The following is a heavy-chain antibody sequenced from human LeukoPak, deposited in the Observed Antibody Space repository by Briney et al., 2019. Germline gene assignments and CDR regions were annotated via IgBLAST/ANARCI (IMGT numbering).Heavy chain of an antibody. D-gene: IGHD6-19*01. CDR2: INPSGGSP. J-gene: IGHJ4*02. V-gene: IGHV1-46*01. CDR3: ARAGAYSSGVFAY. Sequence: PGGSLRLSCAASGFTFSSYAMHWVRQAPGQGLEWMGLINPSGGSPSYAQRFQGRITMTRDTSTSTVYMEVSSLRSEDSAVYYCARAGAYSSGVFAYWGQGTLVTVSS. CDR1: GFTFSSYA.